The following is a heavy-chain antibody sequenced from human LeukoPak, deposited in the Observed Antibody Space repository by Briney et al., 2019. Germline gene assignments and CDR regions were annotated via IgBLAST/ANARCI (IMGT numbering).Heavy chain of an antibody. CDR1: GYTLTELS. CDR2: FDPEDGET. CDR3: ARDGGYSGYDLMDYYYYMDV. V-gene: IGHV1-24*01. D-gene: IGHD5-12*01. J-gene: IGHJ6*03. Sequence: ASVKVSCKVSGYTLTELSMHWVRQAPGKGLEWMGGFDPEDGETIYAQKFQGRVTITRNTSISTAYMELSSLRSEDTAVYYCARDGGYSGYDLMDYYYYMDVWGKGTTVTVSS.